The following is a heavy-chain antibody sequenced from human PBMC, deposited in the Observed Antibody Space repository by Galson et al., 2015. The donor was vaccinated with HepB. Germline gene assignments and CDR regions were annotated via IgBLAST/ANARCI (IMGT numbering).Heavy chain of an antibody. D-gene: IGHD3-10*01. CDR2: IVVGSGNT. V-gene: IGHV1-58*02. CDR3: AAYGSGSYYYYYYYGMDV. CDR1: GFTFTSSA. J-gene: IGHJ6*02. Sequence: SVKVSCKASGFTFTSSAMQWVRQARGQRLEWIGWIVVGSGNTNYAQKFQERVTITRDMSTSTAYMELSSLRSEDTAVYYCAAYGSGSYYYYYYYGMDVWGQGTTVTVSS.